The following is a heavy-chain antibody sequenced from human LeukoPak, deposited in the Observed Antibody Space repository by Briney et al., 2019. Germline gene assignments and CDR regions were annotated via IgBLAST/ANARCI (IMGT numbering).Heavy chain of an antibody. V-gene: IGHV3-23*01. J-gene: IGHJ4*02. CDR3: AKVKRVAYCGGDCPFDY. CDR2: ISGSGGST. Sequence: GGSLRLSCAASGFTVSSNYMSWVRQAPGKGLEWVSAISGSGGSTYYADSVKGRFTISRDNSKNTLYLQMNSLRAEDTAVYYCAKVKRVAYCGGDCPFDYWGQGTLVTVSS. CDR1: GFTVSSNY. D-gene: IGHD2-21*02.